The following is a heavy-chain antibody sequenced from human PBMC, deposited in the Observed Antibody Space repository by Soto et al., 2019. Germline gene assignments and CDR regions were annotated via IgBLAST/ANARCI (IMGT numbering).Heavy chain of an antibody. D-gene: IGHD6-19*01. J-gene: IGHJ5*02. V-gene: IGHV3-7*01. CDR1: GITFSSYR. CDR3: ARDGDPPFTGGWPWFEP. Sequence: EVQLVESGGGLVQPGGSLRLSCAASGITFSSYRMSWVRQAPGEGLEWVANINPDGSEKHYVDSVKGRFTISRDNAQNSLYLQLNSLRAEDTAMYYCARDGDPPFTGGWPWFEPWGQGTLVTVSS. CDR2: INPDGSEK.